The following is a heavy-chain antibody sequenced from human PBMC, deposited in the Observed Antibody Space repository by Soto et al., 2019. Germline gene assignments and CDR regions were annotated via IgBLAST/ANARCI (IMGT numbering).Heavy chain of an antibody. V-gene: IGHV4-4*02. CDR3: ARASSGYYYVYYYYYGMDV. D-gene: IGHD3-22*01. J-gene: IGHJ6*02. CDR2: IYHSGST. Sequence: SETLSLTCAVSGGSLSSSNWWSWVRQPPGKGLEWIGEIYHSGSTNYNPSLKSRVTISVDKSKNQFSLKLSSVTAADTAVYYCARASSGYYYVYYYYYGMDVWGQGTTDPVS. CDR1: GGSLSSSNW.